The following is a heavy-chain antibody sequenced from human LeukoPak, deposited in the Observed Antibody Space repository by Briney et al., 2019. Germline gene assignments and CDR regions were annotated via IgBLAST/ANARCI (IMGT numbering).Heavy chain of an antibody. J-gene: IGHJ4*02. CDR3: ARDPLAGYFDY. Sequence: SDTLSLTCTVSGASISSYYWSWLRQPAGKGLEFIGRIYTSGNTNYSPSLKSRVTISVDKSKNQFSLKLSSVTAADTAVYYCARDPLAGYFDYWGQGALVTVSS. V-gene: IGHV4-4*07. CDR1: GASISSYY. CDR2: IYTSGNT.